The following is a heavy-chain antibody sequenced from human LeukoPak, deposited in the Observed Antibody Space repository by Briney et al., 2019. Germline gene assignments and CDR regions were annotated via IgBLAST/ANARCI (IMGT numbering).Heavy chain of an antibody. CDR2: IKSKTDGGTT. Sequence: GGSLRLSCAASGFTFSNAWMSWVRQAPGKGLEWVGRIKSKTDGGTTDYAAPVKDRFTISRDDSKNTLYLQMNSLKTEDTAVYYCTTGYSSSAGQDYWGQGTLVTVS. D-gene: IGHD6-6*01. CDR3: TTGYSSSAGQDY. CDR1: GFTFSNAW. V-gene: IGHV3-15*01. J-gene: IGHJ4*02.